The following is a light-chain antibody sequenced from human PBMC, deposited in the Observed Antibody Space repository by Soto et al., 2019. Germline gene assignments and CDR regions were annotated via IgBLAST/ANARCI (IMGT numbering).Light chain of an antibody. Sequence: ERVMTQSPATLSVSPGGRATRSCRASQSVSSNLAWYQQKPGQAPRLLIYGASTRATGIPARFSGSGSGTEFTLTISSLQSEDFAVYYCQQFNDWPITFGQGTRLEVK. V-gene: IGKV3-15*01. CDR3: QQFNDWPIT. J-gene: IGKJ5*01. CDR1: QSVSSN. CDR2: GAS.